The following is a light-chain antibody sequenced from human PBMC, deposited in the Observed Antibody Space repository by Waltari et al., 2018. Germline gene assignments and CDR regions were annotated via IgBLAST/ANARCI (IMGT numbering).Light chain of an antibody. CDR3: QQSYTTPYT. J-gene: IGKJ2*01. CDR1: QSISTY. CDR2: AAS. Sequence: DIQMTQSPSSLSASVGDRVTISCRTSQSISTYLNCYQQKPGTAPKLLIYAASRLQSGVPSRLSGSGSGTDFTLTISSLQPEDFATYYCQQSYTTPYTFGQGTKLQIK. V-gene: IGKV1-39*01.